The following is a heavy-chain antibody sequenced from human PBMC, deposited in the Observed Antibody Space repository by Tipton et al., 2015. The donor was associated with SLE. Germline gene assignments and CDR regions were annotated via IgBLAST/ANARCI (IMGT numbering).Heavy chain of an antibody. D-gene: IGHD6-13*01. CDR1: GGSISSGDYY. Sequence: TLSLTCTVSGGSISSGDYYWSWIRQPPGKGLEWIGSIYYSGSTYYNPSLKSRVTISVDTSKNQFSLKLSSVTAADTAVYYCARDVLGIAAAQLDYWGQGTLVTVSS. V-gene: IGHV4-39*07. J-gene: IGHJ4*02. CDR2: IYYSGST. CDR3: ARDVLGIAAAQLDY.